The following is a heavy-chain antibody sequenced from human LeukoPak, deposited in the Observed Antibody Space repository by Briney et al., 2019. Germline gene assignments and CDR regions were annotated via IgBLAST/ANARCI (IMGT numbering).Heavy chain of an antibody. CDR2: IKQDGSEK. D-gene: IGHD3-22*01. J-gene: IGHJ4*02. Sequence: GGSLRLSCAASGFTFSSYWMSWVRQAPGKGLEWVANIKQDGSEKYYVDSVKGRFTISRDNAKNTLYLQMNSLSAEDTAVYYCAKSWAYYYDSSGYYSLVLWGQGTLVTVSS. V-gene: IGHV3-7*01. CDR1: GFTFSSYW. CDR3: AKSWAYYYDSSGYYSLVL.